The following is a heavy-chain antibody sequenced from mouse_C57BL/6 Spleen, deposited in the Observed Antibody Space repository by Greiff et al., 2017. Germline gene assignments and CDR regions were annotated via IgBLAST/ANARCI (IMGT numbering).Heavy chain of an antibody. CDR3: AREGGSRAFDV. CDR1: GYTFTSYW. D-gene: IGHD1-1*01. V-gene: IGHV1-69*01. CDR2: IDPSDSYT. J-gene: IGHJ1*03. Sequence: QVQLQQPGAELVMPGASVKLSCKASGYTFTSYWMHWVKQRPGQGLEWIGEIDPSDSYTNYNQKFKGKSTLTVDKSSSTAYMQLSSLTSEDSAVYYGAREGGSRAFDVWGTGTTVTVSS.